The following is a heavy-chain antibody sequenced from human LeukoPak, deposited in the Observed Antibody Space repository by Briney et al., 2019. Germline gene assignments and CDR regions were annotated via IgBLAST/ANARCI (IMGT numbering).Heavy chain of an antibody. CDR1: GYTFTTYG. CDR3: ARDWCSSTSCYQNWFDP. CDR2: ISAYNGNT. D-gene: IGHD2-2*01. Sequence: GASVKVSCTASGYTFTTYGISWVRQAPGQGLEWMGWISAYNGNTNYAQKLQGRVTMTTDTSTSTAYMELRSLRSDDTAVYYCARDWCSSTSCYQNWFDPWGQGTLVTVSS. J-gene: IGHJ5*02. V-gene: IGHV1-18*01.